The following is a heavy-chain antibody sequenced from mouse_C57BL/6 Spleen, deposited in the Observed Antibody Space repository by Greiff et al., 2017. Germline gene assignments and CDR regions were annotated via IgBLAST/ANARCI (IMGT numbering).Heavy chain of an antibody. CDR2: FYPGSGSI. V-gene: IGHV1-62-2*01. Sequence: VQLQQSGAELVKPGASVKLSCKASGYTFTEYTIHWVKQRSGQGLEWIGWFYPGSGSIKYNEKFKDKATLTADKSSSTVYMERSRLTSEDSAVYYCARNEDPGGRLPKVYFDYWGQGTTLTVSS. J-gene: IGHJ2*01. CDR1: GYTFTEYT. CDR3: ARNEDPGGRLPKVYFDY.